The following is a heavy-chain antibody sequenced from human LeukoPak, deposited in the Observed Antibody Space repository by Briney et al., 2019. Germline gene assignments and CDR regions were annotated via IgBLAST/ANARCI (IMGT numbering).Heavy chain of an antibody. CDR1: GGSISSSSYY. J-gene: IGHJ5*02. CDR3: ARQPFGGVIIWVDP. CDR2: IYYSGST. V-gene: IGHV4-39*01. Sequence: SETLSLTCTVSGGSISSSSYYWGWTRQPPGKGLEWIGSIYYSGSTYYNPSLKSRVTISVDTSKNQFSLKLSSVTAADTAVYYCARQPFGGVIIWVDPWGQGTLVTVSS. D-gene: IGHD3-16*02.